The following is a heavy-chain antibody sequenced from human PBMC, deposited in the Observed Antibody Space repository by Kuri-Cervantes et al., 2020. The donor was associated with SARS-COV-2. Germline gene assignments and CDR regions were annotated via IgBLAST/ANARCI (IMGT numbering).Heavy chain of an antibody. D-gene: IGHD2/OR15-2a*01. V-gene: IGHV4-59*12. Sequence: ESLKISCTVSGGSISSYYWSWIRQPPGKGLEWIGYIYYSGSTNYNPSLKSRVTISVDTSKNQFSLKLSSVTAADTAVYYCASLILLAPAQMSVGGYYYYGMDVWGQGTTVTVSS. CDR3: ASLILLAPAQMSVGGYYYYGMDV. CDR1: GGSISSYY. J-gene: IGHJ6*02. CDR2: IYYSGST.